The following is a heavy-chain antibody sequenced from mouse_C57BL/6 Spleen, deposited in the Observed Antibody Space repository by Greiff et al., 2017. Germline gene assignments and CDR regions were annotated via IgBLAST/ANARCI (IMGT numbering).Heavy chain of an antibody. D-gene: IGHD1-1*01. CDR2: IRSKSSNYAT. CDR3: VRGDYYGSSRYYYAMDY. Sequence: EVMLVESGGGLVQPKGSLKLSCAASGFTFNTYAMHWVRQAPGKGLEWVARIRSKSSNYATYYADSVKDRFTISRDDSQSMLYLQMNNLKTEDTAMYYCVRGDYYGSSRYYYAMDYWGQGTSVTVSS. J-gene: IGHJ4*01. CDR1: GFTFNTYA. V-gene: IGHV10-3*01.